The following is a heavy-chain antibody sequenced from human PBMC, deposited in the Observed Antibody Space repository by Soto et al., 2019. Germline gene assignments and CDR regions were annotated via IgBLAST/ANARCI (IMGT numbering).Heavy chain of an antibody. D-gene: IGHD3-3*01. CDR1: GFTFSSYA. J-gene: IGHJ6*03. Sequence: GGSLRLSCAASGFTFSSYAMSWVRQAPGKGLEWVSAISGSGGSTYYTDSVKGRFTISRDNSKNTLYLQMNSLRAEDTAVYYCAIGFWSGYQYYYYMDVWGKGTTVTVSS. CDR3: AIGFWSGYQYYYYMDV. V-gene: IGHV3-23*01. CDR2: ISGSGGST.